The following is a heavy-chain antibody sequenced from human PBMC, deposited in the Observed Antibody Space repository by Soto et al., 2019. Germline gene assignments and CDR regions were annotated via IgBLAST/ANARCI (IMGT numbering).Heavy chain of an antibody. D-gene: IGHD2-15*01. Sequence: QVQVVQSGAEVKKPGSSVKVSCKASGGTFSNYAISWVRQAPGQGLEWMGGIIPIFGTTNYPQKSQGRVTITADEPTSASYMELGSLRSEDTAVYFCVARRYCSNGSCPGYFDYWGQGTLVTVSS. CDR1: GGTFSNYA. CDR3: VARRYCSNGSCPGYFDY. CDR2: IIPIFGTT. J-gene: IGHJ4*02. V-gene: IGHV1-69*01.